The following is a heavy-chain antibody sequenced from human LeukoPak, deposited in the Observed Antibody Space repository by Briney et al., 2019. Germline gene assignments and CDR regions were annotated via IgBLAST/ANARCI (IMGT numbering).Heavy chain of an antibody. CDR2: INAGNGNT. D-gene: IGHD2-15*01. J-gene: IGHJ4*02. Sequence: ASVKVSCKASGYTFTSYAMHWVRQAPGQRLEWMGWINAGNGNTKYSQKFQGRVATTRDTSASTAYMELSSLRSEDTAVYYCARYCSGGSCPFRYWGQGTLVTVSS. CDR3: ARYCSGGSCPFRY. V-gene: IGHV1-3*01. CDR1: GYTFTSYA.